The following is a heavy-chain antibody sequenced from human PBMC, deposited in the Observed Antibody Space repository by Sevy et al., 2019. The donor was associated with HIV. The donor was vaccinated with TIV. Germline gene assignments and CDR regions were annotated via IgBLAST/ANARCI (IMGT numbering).Heavy chain of an antibody. V-gene: IGHV3-53*01. CDR3: TREDIVLGEDNYYGMDV. CDR2: IYSDGRT. D-gene: IGHD2-15*01. Sequence: GGSLRLSCVVSGFSVSSNYMSWVRQAPGKGLEWVSNIYSDGRTYYADYVRGRLTISRDTSKNKVYIEMKSLRAEDTAVYYCTREDIVLGEDNYYGMDVWGHGTTVTVSS. CDR1: GFSVSSNY. J-gene: IGHJ6*02.